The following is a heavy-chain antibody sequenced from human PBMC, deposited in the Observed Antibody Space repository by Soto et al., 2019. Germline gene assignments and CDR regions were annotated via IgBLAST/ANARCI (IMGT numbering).Heavy chain of an antibody. Sequence: QVQLVESEGGVVQPARSLRLSCAASGFTFSSYAMHWVRQAPGKGLEWVAVISYDGSNKYYADSVKGRFTISRDNSKNTLYLQLHSLRAEDTAVYYCARAPTTVTTHPTDQYYYYGMDVWGQGTTVTVSS. J-gene: IGHJ6*02. V-gene: IGHV3-30-3*01. D-gene: IGHD4-4*01. CDR2: ISYDGSNK. CDR1: GFTFSSYA. CDR3: ARAPTTVTTHPTDQYYYYGMDV.